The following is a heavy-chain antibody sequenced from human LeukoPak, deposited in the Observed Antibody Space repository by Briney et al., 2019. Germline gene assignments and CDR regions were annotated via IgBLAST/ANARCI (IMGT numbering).Heavy chain of an antibody. Sequence: GGSLRLSCAASGLTFSRYWMSWVRQAPGKGLEWVSYISSSGSTIYYADSVKGRFTISRDNAKNSLHLQMNSLRAEDTAVYYCAKSGYNRFDYWGQGTLVTVSS. CDR2: ISSSGSTI. CDR1: GLTFSRYW. CDR3: AKSGYNRFDY. D-gene: IGHD5-24*01. V-gene: IGHV3-48*04. J-gene: IGHJ4*02.